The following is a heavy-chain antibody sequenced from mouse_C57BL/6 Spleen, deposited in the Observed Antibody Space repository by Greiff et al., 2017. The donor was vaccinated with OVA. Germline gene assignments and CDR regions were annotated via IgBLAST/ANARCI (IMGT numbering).Heavy chain of an antibody. Sequence: VKLMESGAELVRPGASVTLSCKASGYTFTDYEMHWVKQTPVHGLEWIGAIDPETGGTAYNQKFKGKAILTADKSSSTAYMELRSLTSEDSAVYYCTRKRLTTVVAEYFDVWGTGTTVTVSS. J-gene: IGHJ1*03. D-gene: IGHD1-1*01. CDR2: IDPETGGT. V-gene: IGHV1-15*01. CDR3: TRKRLTTVVAEYFDV. CDR1: GYTFTDYE.